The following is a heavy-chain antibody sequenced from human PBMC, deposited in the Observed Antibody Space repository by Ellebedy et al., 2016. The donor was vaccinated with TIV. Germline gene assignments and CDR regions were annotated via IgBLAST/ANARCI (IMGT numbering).Heavy chain of an antibody. J-gene: IGHJ6*02. V-gene: IGHV4-59*08. CDR2: IYDSGTT. CDR3: ARGPLRYFDWVYYYHGMDV. CDR1: GASIRGSY. Sequence: MPSETLSLTCTVPGASIRGSYWSWIRQSPGMRMEWLAYIYDSGTTNFNPSLSNRLTISRDTSRNQVSLRLSSVTAADTAVYYCARGPLRYFDWVYYYHGMDVWGQGTTVTVSS. D-gene: IGHD3-9*01.